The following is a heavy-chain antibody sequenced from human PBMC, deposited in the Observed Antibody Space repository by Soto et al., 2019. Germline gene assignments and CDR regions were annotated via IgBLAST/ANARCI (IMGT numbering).Heavy chain of an antibody. D-gene: IGHD2-2*01. CDR3: ARGVGSYSYHMDV. CDR1: GFIFNSYG. V-gene: IGHV3-33*01. Sequence: QVQLVESGGGVVQPGRSLRLSCAASGFIFNSYGMHWVRQAPGKGLEWVAIIWYDGSNKYYADSVKGRFTITRDNSENTLYLQMNSLRAEDTAVYYCARGVGSYSYHMDVWGKGTTVTVSS. J-gene: IGHJ6*03. CDR2: IWYDGSNK.